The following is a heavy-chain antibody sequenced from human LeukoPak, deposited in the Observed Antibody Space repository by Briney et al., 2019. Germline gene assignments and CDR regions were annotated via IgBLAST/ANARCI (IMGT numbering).Heavy chain of an antibody. CDR1: GYTFTSYG. V-gene: IGHV1-18*01. CDR3: ARDEVPAAYSTFDY. D-gene: IGHD2-2*01. CDR2: ISAYNGNT. Sequence: GASVKVSCKASGYTFTSYGISWVRQAPGQGLEWMGWISAYNGNTNYAQKLQGRVTMTTDTSTSTAYMELRSLGSDDTAVYYCARDEVPAAYSTFDYWGQGTLVTVSS. J-gene: IGHJ4*02.